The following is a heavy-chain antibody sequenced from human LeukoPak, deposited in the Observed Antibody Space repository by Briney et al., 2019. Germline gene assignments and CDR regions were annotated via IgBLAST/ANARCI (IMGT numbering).Heavy chain of an antibody. J-gene: IGHJ4*02. D-gene: IGHD6-13*01. V-gene: IGHV3-23*01. CDR2: ISNNGGYT. Sequence: PGGSLRLSCAASGFTFSSSAMSWVRQAPGKGLEWVSAISNNGGYTYYADSVQGRFTISRDNSKSTLCLQMNGLRAEDTAVYYCARVLTNSWSGTVCDNWGQGTLVTVSS. CDR1: GFTFSSSA. CDR3: ARVLTNSWSGTVCDN.